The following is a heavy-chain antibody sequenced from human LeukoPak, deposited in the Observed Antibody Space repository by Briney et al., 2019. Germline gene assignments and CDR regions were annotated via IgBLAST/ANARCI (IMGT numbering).Heavy chain of an antibody. J-gene: IGHJ6*03. CDR1: GGSISSSSYY. D-gene: IGHD2-2*01. CDR3: ARHGSNRSFYYYYMDV. CDR2: IYYSGST. Sequence: SETLSLTCTVSGGSISSSSYYWGWIRQPPGKGLEWIGSIYYSGSTYYNPSLKSRVTISVDTSKNQFSLKLSSVTAADTAVYYCARHGSNRSFYYYYMDVWGKGTTVTVSS. V-gene: IGHV4-39*01.